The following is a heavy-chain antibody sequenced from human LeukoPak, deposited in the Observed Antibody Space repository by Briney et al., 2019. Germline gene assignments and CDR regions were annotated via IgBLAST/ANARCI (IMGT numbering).Heavy chain of an antibody. CDR1: GFTLSSYW. Sequence: GASLRLSCAASGFTLSSYWMSWARQHPGKGRQWEANKNKEASEKYYVDSVKGRFTISRDNAKNSLNLQMSSLSAEDTAVYYCAREGLWVGLDSGKTRHPYWDIWGQGTMVTVSS. J-gene: IGHJ3*02. D-gene: IGHD2-21*01. V-gene: IGHV3-7*04. CDR2: KNKEASEK. CDR3: AREGLWVGLDSGKTRHPYWDI.